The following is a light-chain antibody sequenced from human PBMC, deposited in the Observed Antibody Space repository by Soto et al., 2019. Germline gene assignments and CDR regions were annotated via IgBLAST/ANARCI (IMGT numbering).Light chain of an antibody. V-gene: IGLV1-40*01. J-gene: IGLJ1*01. CDR2: GKN. CDR1: SSNIGGGYD. Sequence: QSVLTQPPSVSEAPGQRVTISCTGSSSNIGGGYDVHWFQQLPGTAPKLLFYGKNNRPSGVPDRFSGSTSGTSASLAITGLQTEDEAIYYCQSYAASLSGYVFGTGTRSPS. CDR3: QSYAASLSGYV.